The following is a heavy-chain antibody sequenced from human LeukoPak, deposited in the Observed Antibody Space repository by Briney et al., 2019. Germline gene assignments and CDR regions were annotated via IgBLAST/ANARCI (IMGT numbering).Heavy chain of an antibody. CDR3: ARLGYCSGGSCYSGTAFDI. CDR1: GGSISSSNW. V-gene: IGHV4-4*02. Sequence: PSETLSLTCAVSGGSISSSNWWSWVRQPPGKGLEWIGEIYHSGSTNYNPSLKSRVTISVDKPKNQFSLKLSSVTAADTAVYYCARLGYCSGGSCYSGTAFDIWGQGTMVTVSS. CDR2: IYHSGST. J-gene: IGHJ3*02. D-gene: IGHD2-15*01.